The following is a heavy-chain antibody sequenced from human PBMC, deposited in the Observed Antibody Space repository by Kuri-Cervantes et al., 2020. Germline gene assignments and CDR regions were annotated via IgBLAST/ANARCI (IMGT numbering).Heavy chain of an antibody. D-gene: IGHD5-18*01. V-gene: IGHV3-21*01. CDR1: GFTFSDYY. CDR2: ISSSSSYI. CDR3: ARAGQVDSYLTRFDY. Sequence: GESLKISCAASGFTFSDYYMNWVRQAPGKGLEWVSSISSSSSYIYYADSVKGRFTISRDNAKNSLYLQMNSLRAEDTAVYYCARAGQVDSYLTRFDYWGQGTLVTVSS. J-gene: IGHJ4*02.